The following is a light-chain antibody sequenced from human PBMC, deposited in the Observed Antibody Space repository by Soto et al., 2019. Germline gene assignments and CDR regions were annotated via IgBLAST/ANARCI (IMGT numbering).Light chain of an antibody. CDR2: DVS. V-gene: IGLV2-11*01. CDR1: SSDVGGYNY. Sequence: QSALTQPRSVSGSPGQSVAISCTGTSSDVGGYNYVSWYQQHPGKAPKLMIFDVSKRPSGVPDRFSGSKSGNTASLTIAGLQADYEADYYCCSYAGTYTDVFGTGTKLTVL. CDR3: CSYAGTYTDV. J-gene: IGLJ1*01.